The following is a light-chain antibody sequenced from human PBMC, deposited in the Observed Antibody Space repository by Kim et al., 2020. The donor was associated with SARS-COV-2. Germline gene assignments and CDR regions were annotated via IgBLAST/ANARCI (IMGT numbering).Light chain of an antibody. V-gene: IGKV3-20*01. CDR1: QSISSSH. Sequence: LSPGERATLSCRASQSISSSHLAWYQQKPGQAPRLLIYGASTRATGIPDRFSGSGSGTDFTLTINRVEPEDFAVYYCQQYGTSTTFGQGTRLEIK. J-gene: IGKJ5*01. CDR2: GAS. CDR3: QQYGTSTT.